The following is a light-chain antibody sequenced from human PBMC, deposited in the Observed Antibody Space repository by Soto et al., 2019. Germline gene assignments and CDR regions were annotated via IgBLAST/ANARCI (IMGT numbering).Light chain of an antibody. V-gene: IGLV2-14*01. CDR3: SSYTLSNTLI. CDR2: EVT. J-gene: IGLJ2*01. Sequence: QSALTQPASVSGSPGQSITISCTGTNSGAYSFVSWYQHHPGKGPKLMIYEVTNRPSGISDRFSGSKSGNTASLTISGLQAEDEADYYCSSYTLSNTLIFGGGTKVTVL. CDR1: NSGAYSF.